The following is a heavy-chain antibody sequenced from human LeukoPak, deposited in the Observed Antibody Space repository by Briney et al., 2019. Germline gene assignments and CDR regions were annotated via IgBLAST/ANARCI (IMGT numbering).Heavy chain of an antibody. CDR1: GYTFTGYY. CDR2: INPNSGGT. D-gene: IGHD5-24*01. J-gene: IGHJ6*02. V-gene: IGHV1-2*02. Sequence: ASVKVSCKASGYTFTGYYMHWVRQAPGQGLEWMGWINPNSGGTNYAQKFQGRVTMTRDTSISTAYMELSRLRFDDTAVYYCARGDGYNFYGMDVWGQGTTVTVSS. CDR3: ARGDGYNFYGMDV.